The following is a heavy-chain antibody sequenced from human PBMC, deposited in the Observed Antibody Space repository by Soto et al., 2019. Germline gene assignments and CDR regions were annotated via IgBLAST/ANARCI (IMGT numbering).Heavy chain of an antibody. Sequence: EVQLVESGGGLVKPGGSLRLSCAASGFTFSSYSMNWVRQAPGKGLEWVSSISSSSSYIYYADSVKGRFTISRDNAKNSLYLQMTSLRAEDTAVYYCARETPPYSSSFDYWGQGTLVTVSS. J-gene: IGHJ4*02. CDR1: GFTFSSYS. CDR3: ARETPPYSSSFDY. V-gene: IGHV3-21*01. CDR2: ISSSSSYI. D-gene: IGHD6-6*01.